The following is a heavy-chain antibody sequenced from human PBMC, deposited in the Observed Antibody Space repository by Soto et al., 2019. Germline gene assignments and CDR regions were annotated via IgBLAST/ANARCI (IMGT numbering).Heavy chain of an antibody. J-gene: IGHJ3*02. CDR3: ARDLSSGWYGDAFDI. D-gene: IGHD6-19*01. V-gene: IGHV3-48*01. CDR2: ISSSSSTI. CDR1: GFTFSSYS. Sequence: GGSLRLSCAASGFTFSSYSMNWVRQAPGKGLEWVSYISSSSSTIYYADSVKGRFTISRDNAKNSLYLQMNSLRAEDTAVYYCARDLSSGWYGDAFDIWGQGTMVTVPS.